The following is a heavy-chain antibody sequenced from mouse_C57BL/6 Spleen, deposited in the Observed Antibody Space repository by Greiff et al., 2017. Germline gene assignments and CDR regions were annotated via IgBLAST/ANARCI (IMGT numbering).Heavy chain of an antibody. D-gene: IGHD1-1*01. J-gene: IGHJ1*03. V-gene: IGHV1-64*01. CDR3: ERCYYGSRYDWYFDV. CDR2: IHPNSGST. Sequence: VQLQQPGAELVKPGASVKLSCKASGYTFTSYWMHWVKQRPGPGLEWIGMIHPNSGSTNYNEKFKSKATLTVDKSSSTAYMQLSSLTSEDSAVSDCERCYYGSRYDWYFDVWGTGTTVTVSS. CDR1: GYTFTSYW.